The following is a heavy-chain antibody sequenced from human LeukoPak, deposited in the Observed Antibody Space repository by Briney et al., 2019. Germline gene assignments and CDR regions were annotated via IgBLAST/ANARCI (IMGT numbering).Heavy chain of an antibody. J-gene: IGHJ4*02. D-gene: IGHD5-18*01. CDR1: GFTFSSYW. Sequence: PGGSLRLSCAASGFTFSSYWMYWVRQAPGKGLVWVSHINSDGSSTSYADSVKGRFTISRDNAKNTLSLQMNSLRAEDTAVYYCARDRGYTFDCWGQGTLVT. CDR3: ARDRGYTFDC. V-gene: IGHV3-74*01. CDR2: INSDGSST.